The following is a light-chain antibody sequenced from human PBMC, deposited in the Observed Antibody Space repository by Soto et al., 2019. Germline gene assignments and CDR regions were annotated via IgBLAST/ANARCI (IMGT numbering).Light chain of an antibody. J-gene: IGKJ1*01. V-gene: IGKV3-15*01. CDR1: QSVSSN. CDR2: GAS. CDR3: QQYNDWPRT. Sequence: EVVMTQSPGMLSVSPGERATLSCRASQSVSSNLAWYQQRPGQAPRLLIHGASTRATGVPARFSGSGSGTEFTLTIRGLQSEDFAFYSCQQYNDWPRTFGQGTKVDTK.